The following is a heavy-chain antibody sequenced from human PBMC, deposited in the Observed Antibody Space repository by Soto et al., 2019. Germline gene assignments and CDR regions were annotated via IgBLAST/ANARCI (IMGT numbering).Heavy chain of an antibody. D-gene: IGHD3-3*01. CDR1: GFTFSSYG. CDR3: AKPRYYDFWCAQLPLYYYGMDV. J-gene: IGHJ6*02. CDR2: ISYDGSNK. Sequence: QPGGSLRLSCAASGFTFSSYGMHWVRQAPGKGLEWVAVISYDGSNKYYADSVKGRFTISRDNSKNTLYLQMNSLRAEDTAVYYCAKPRYYDFWCAQLPLYYYGMDVWGQGTTVTVCS. V-gene: IGHV3-30*18.